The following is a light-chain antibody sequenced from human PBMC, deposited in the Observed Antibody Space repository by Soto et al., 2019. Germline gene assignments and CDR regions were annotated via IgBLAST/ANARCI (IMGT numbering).Light chain of an antibody. Sequence: IVITQSPATLPVTPGERATLSCRASQSVSSNLAWYQQKPGQAPRFLIYDASTRATGIPARFSGSGSGTEFILTISSLQSEDSAVYYCQQRHRWPITFGQGRRLEIK. J-gene: IGKJ5*01. CDR3: QQRHRWPIT. CDR1: QSVSSN. V-gene: IGKV3D-15*01. CDR2: DAS.